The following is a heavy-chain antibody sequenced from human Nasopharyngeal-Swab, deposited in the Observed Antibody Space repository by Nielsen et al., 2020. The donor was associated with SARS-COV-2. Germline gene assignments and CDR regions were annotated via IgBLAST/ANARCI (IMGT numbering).Heavy chain of an antibody. D-gene: IGHD1-26*01. CDR1: GFAFTDYS. V-gene: IGHV3-48*02. CDR3: VREFEATGATYLDY. J-gene: IGHJ4*02. CDR2: ITSSSSTS. Sequence: GGSLRLSCAASGFAFTDYSMDWVRQAPGKGLEWVSYITSSSSTSYYADSVKGRFTVSRDNAKNSLYLQMSSLRDEDTAVYYCVREFEATGATYLDYWGLGTLVTVSS.